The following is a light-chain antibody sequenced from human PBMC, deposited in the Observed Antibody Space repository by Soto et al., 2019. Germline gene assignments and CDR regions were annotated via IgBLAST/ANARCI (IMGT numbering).Light chain of an antibody. CDR3: QQYGNAPLS. V-gene: IGKV3-20*01. Sequence: EIVLTQSPGTLSLSPGERATLSCRASQSVSSSFLAWYQQKPGQAPRLLIYGASSRATGIPHRFSGSGSGTDFTLTFSRLEPEDVAVYYCQQYGNAPLSFGGGTKVEIK. J-gene: IGKJ4*02. CDR2: GAS. CDR1: QSVSSSF.